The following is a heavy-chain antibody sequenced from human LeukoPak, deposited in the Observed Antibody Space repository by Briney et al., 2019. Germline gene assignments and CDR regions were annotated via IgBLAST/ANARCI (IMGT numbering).Heavy chain of an antibody. V-gene: IGHV4-59*01. Sequence: PSETLSLTCTVSGGSMTSYYWNWIRQPPGKGLEWIGFIFYSGSTNYNPSLKSRVTISVDTSMNQFSLKLSSVTAADTAVYYCAREKGNSYGYDYWGQGTLVTVSS. CDR2: IFYSGST. J-gene: IGHJ4*02. D-gene: IGHD5-18*01. CDR3: AREKGNSYGYDY. CDR1: GGSMTSYY.